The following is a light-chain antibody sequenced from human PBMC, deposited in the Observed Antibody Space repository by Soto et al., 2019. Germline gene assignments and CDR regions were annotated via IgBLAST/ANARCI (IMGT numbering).Light chain of an antibody. V-gene: IGKV1-39*01. CDR3: QQTYSTPGT. J-gene: IGKJ1*01. Sequence: DIQMTQSPSSLSASVGDRVTITCRASQSVSRYLNWYQQKPGKAPKLLLYATSSLHNGVPSRFSGSVSGTEFTFTISSLQPDDFASYYCQQTYSTPGTFGRGTKVEIK. CDR2: ATS. CDR1: QSVSRY.